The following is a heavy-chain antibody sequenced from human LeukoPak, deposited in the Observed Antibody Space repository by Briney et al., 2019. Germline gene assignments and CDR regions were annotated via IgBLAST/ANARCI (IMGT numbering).Heavy chain of an antibody. J-gene: IGHJ6*03. CDR2: IFYGGST. V-gene: IGHV4-59*11. Sequence: PSETLSLTCSVPGDSISSHYWTWIRQPPGKGLEWIGCIFYGGSTKYSPSLTGRVTISVDTSKNQFSLKLTSVTAADTAVYYCASQFYYGSGAAYFMDVWGKGTTVTVSS. CDR3: ASQFYYGSGAAYFMDV. CDR1: GDSISSHY. D-gene: IGHD3-10*01.